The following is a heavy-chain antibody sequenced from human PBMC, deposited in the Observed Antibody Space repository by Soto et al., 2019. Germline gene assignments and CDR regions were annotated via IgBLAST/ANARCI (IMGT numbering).Heavy chain of an antibody. D-gene: IGHD3-22*01. Sequence: GESLKSSCKGSGYSFTSYWISWVRQMPVKGLEWMGRIDPSDSYTNYSPSFQGHVTISADKSISTAYLQWSSLKASDTAMYYCARRAHYYDSSGYYYVAFDIWGQGTMVTVSS. CDR1: GYSFTSYW. CDR2: IDPSDSYT. CDR3: ARRAHYYDSSGYYYVAFDI. V-gene: IGHV5-10-1*01. J-gene: IGHJ3*02.